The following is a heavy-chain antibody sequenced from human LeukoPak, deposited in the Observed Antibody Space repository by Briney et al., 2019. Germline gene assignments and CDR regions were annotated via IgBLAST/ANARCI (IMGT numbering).Heavy chain of an antibody. D-gene: IGHD3-22*01. CDR2: IYYSGST. CDR1: GGSISSGGYY. J-gene: IGHJ5*02. Sequence: PSQTLSLTCTVSGGSISSGGYYWSWIRQHRGKGLEWIGYIYYSGSTYYNPSLKSRVTISVDTSKNQFSLELSSVTAADTAVYYCARYYHDSGGYPGWFDPWGQGALVTVSS. CDR3: ARYYHDSGGYPGWFDP. V-gene: IGHV4-31*03.